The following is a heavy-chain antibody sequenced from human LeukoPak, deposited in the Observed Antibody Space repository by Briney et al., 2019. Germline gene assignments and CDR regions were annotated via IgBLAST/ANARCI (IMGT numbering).Heavy chain of an antibody. V-gene: IGHV3-11*01. CDR2: ISSSGSTI. J-gene: IGHJ6*03. CDR1: GFTFSDYY. CDR3: ARDESSYSSSWPRYYYYYMDV. Sequence: GGSLRLSCAASGFTFSDYYISWIRQAPGKGLEWVSYISSSGSTIYYADSVKGRFTISRDNAKNSLYLQMNSLRAEDTAVYYCARDESSYSSSWPRYYYYYMDVWGKGTTVTISS. D-gene: IGHD6-13*01.